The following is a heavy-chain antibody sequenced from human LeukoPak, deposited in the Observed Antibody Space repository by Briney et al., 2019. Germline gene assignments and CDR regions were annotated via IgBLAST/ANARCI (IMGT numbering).Heavy chain of an antibody. CDR3: ARGGGWRRYYYDSSGYSQENWFDP. J-gene: IGHJ5*02. CDR1: GGSISSYS. D-gene: IGHD3-22*01. CDR2: INHSGST. V-gene: IGHV4-34*01. Sequence: SETLSLTCTVSGGSISSYSWSWMRQPPGKGLEWIGEINHSGSTNYNPSLKSRVTISVDTSKNQFSLKLSSVTAADTAVYYCARGGGWRRYYYDSSGYSQENWFDPWGQGTLVTVSS.